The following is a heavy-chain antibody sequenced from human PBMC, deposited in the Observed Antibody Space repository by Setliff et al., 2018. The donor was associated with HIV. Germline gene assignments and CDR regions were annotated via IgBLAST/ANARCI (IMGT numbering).Heavy chain of an antibody. Sequence: PSETLSLTCAVSGYSISSGYYWGWIRQPPGKGLEWIGSIYHSGSTYYNPSLKSRVTVSVDTSKNQFSLKLTSVTAADTAVYYCARHGRQIVAFLVEGASYHMDVWGNGTTVTVSS. CDR2: IYHSGST. J-gene: IGHJ6*03. V-gene: IGHV4-38-2*01. D-gene: IGHD3-16*01. CDR1: GYSISSGYY. CDR3: ARHGRQIVAFLVEGASYHMDV.